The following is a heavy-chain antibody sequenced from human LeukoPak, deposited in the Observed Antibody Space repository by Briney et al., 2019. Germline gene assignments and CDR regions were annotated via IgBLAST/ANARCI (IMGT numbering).Heavy chain of an antibody. CDR2: ISGSGDST. J-gene: IGHJ4*02. V-gene: IGHV3-23*01. CDR1: GFTFTSYA. Sequence: GGSLRLSCAASGFTFTSYAMSWVRQAPRKGLQWVSAISGSGDSTHYADSVKGRFTISRDNSKNTLYLQMDSLRVEDTAIYYCAKRLSFGVAIGDFDYWGQGTLVTVSS. D-gene: IGHD3-3*01. CDR3: AKRLSFGVAIGDFDY.